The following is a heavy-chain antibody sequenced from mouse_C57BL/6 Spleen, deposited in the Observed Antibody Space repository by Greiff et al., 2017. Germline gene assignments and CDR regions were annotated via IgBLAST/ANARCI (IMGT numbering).Heavy chain of an antibody. CDR3: TTRGYDESDGFAD. CDR2: IDPENGDT. CDR1: GFNIKDDY. D-gene: IGHD2-3*01. V-gene: IGHV14-4*01. J-gene: IGHJ3*01. Sequence: EVQLQESGAELVRPGASVKLSCTASGFNIKDDYMHWVKQRPEQGLEWVGWIDPENGDTEYASKFQGKATITADTSSNTAYLQLSSLTSEDTAVYYCTTRGYDESDGFADWGQGTLVTVSA.